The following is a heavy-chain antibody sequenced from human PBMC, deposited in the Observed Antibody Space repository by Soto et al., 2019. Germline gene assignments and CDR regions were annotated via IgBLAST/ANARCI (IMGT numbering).Heavy chain of an antibody. D-gene: IGHD1-1*01. CDR2: IYYSGST. CDR1: GGSISSGGYY. J-gene: IGHJ6*03. CDR3: ARWNGRLQDESYMDV. V-gene: IGHV4-31*03. Sequence: QVQLQESGPGLVKPSQTLSLTCTVSGGSISSGGYYWSWIRQHPGKGLEWIGDIYYSGSTYYNPSLKSRVTISVDTSKHQFSLKLSSVTAADTAVYYCARWNGRLQDESYMDVWGKGTTVTVSS.